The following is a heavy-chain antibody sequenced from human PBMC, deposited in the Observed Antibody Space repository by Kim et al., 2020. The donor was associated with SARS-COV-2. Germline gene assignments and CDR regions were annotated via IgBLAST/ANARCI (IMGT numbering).Heavy chain of an antibody. Sequence: GGSLRLSCAASGFTFSTYWMDWVRQAPGKGPVWVSRIDNNGSTTLYADSVKGRFTISRDNSKNTLFLQMTSLRAEDTGVYYCARGPFWGQGTLVTVSS. CDR2: IDNNGSTT. CDR1: GFTFSTYW. J-gene: IGHJ4*02. CDR3: ARGPF. V-gene: IGHV3-74*01.